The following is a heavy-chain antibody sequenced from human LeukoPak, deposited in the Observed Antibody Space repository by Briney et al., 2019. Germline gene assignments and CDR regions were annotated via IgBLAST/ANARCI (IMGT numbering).Heavy chain of an antibody. D-gene: IGHD5-12*01. CDR3: CGARHSAYKLAGHY. CDR2: ISSSSAYI. V-gene: IGHV3-21*01. CDR1: GFTFSSYS. J-gene: IGHJ4*02. Sequence: PGGSLRLSCAASGFTFSSYSMNWVRQAPGKGLEWVSSISSSSAYIYYADSMKGRFTISRDNAKRSLFLQMNSLRAEDTAVYYFCGARHSAYKLAGHYWGQGTTVTVSS.